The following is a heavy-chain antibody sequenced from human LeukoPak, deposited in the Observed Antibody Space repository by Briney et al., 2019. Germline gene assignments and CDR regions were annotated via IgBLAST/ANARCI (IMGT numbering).Heavy chain of an antibody. CDR2: IYYSGST. Sequence: SATLSLTCTVSGGSISSSSYYWGRIRQPPGQGLEWIGSIYYSGSTYYNPSLRSRVTISVDTSKNHFSLQLNSVTPEDTAVYYCARVYYDSSGYSLPSDAFDIWGQGTMVTVSS. V-gene: IGHV4-39*02. J-gene: IGHJ3*02. D-gene: IGHD3-22*01. CDR1: GGSISSSSYY. CDR3: ARVYYDSSGYSLPSDAFDI.